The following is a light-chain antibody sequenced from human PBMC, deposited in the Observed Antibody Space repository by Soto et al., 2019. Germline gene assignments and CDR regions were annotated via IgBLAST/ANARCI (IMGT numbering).Light chain of an antibody. V-gene: IGKV3-15*01. J-gene: IGKJ1*01. CDR3: QQYNNWT. CDR1: QSVTSN. CDR2: GAS. Sequence: EIVMTQSPATLSVSPGSRAPLSCRASQSVTSNLAWYQQKPGQAPMLLIYGASTRATGIPARCSGSGSRTEFTLTISSLQAEDFAVYFRQQYNNWTFGQGTKVDI.